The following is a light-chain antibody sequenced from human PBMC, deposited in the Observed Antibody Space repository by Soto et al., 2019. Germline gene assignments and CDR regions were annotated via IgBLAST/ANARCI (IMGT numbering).Light chain of an antibody. CDR2: GAS. Sequence: EIVLTQSPGTLSLSPGERATISCRASQSVSSNYLAWYQQKLGQAPRLLIYGASSRATGIPDRFSGSGSGTDFTLTISRLEPEDFAVYYCQQYGTSRATFGQGTKVDIK. V-gene: IGKV3-20*01. CDR1: QSVSSNY. CDR3: QQYGTSRAT. J-gene: IGKJ1*01.